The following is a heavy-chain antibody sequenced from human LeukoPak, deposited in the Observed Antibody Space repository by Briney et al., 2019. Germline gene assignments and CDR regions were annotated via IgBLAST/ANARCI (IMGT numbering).Heavy chain of an antibody. CDR1: GGSITSSSYY. V-gene: IGHV4-39*07. J-gene: IGHJ5*02. CDR3: ARRGYSNYVPRGWFDP. CDR2: IYCSGRT. Sequence: SETLSLTCTVSGGSITSSSYYWGWIRQPPGKGLEWIGSIYCSGRTYYNPSLKSRVTMSVDTSKNRFSLKVTYVIAADTAVYYCARRGYSNYVPRGWFDPWGQGTLVTVSS. D-gene: IGHD4-11*01.